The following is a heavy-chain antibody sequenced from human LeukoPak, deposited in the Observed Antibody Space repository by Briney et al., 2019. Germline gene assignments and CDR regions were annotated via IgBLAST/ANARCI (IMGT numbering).Heavy chain of an antibody. D-gene: IGHD3-22*01. Sequence: GGSLRVSCAASGFTFSSFAMSWISQAPGKGMEWVSAISGSGGRTYSADSVKGRFTISRDNSRNTLYLQMNSLRAEDMAVYYCAKKTHYYDSTGYYDYWGQGTLVTVSS. V-gene: IGHV3-23*01. J-gene: IGHJ4*02. CDR2: ISGSGGRT. CDR1: GFTFSSFA. CDR3: AKKTHYYDSTGYYDY.